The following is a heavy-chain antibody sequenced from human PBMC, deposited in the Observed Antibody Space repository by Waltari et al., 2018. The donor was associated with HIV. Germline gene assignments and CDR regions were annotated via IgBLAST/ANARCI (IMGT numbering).Heavy chain of an antibody. Sequence: QLQLQESGPGLVKPSETLSLTCTVSGGSISSSSYYWGWSRQPPGKGLEWIGSIYYSGSTYYNPSLKSRVTISVDTSKNQFSLKLSSVTAADTAVYYCARYYIEYSSHNPWFDPWGQGTLVTVSS. CDR1: GGSISSSSYY. CDR3: ARYYIEYSSHNPWFDP. V-gene: IGHV4-39*01. D-gene: IGHD6-6*01. J-gene: IGHJ5*02. CDR2: IYYSGST.